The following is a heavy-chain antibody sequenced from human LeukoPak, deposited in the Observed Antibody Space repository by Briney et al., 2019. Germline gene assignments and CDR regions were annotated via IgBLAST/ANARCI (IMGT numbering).Heavy chain of an antibody. CDR3: ARDSLPRGYSYALGY. V-gene: IGHV3-7*01. Sequence: GGSLRLSCAASGFTFSSYWMSWVRQAPGKGLEWVANIKQDGSEKYYVDSMKGRFTISRDNAKNSLYLQMNGLRAEDTAVYYCARDSLPRGYSYALGYWGQGTLVTVSS. J-gene: IGHJ4*02. CDR2: IKQDGSEK. CDR1: GFTFSSYW. D-gene: IGHD5-18*01.